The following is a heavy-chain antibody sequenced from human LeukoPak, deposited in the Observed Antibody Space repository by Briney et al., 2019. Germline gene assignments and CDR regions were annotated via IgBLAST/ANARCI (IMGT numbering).Heavy chain of an antibody. CDR1: GFTFSSYA. D-gene: IGHD3-16*02. CDR2: ISGSGGST. Sequence: AGGSLRLSCAASGFTFSSYAMSWVRQAPGKGLEWVSAISGSGGSTYYADSVKGRFTISRDNSKNTLYLQMNSLRAEDTAVYYCAKNGGIYDYVWGSYRYNFDYWGQGTLVTVSS. J-gene: IGHJ4*02. CDR3: AKNGGIYDYVWGSYRYNFDY. V-gene: IGHV3-23*01.